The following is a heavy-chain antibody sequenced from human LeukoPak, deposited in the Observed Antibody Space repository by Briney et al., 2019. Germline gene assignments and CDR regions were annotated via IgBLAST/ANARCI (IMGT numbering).Heavy chain of an antibody. Sequence: PGGSLRLSCAASRFSFSSSWMSWVRQAPGKGLEWVANIKQDGTGKFYMDSVKGRFTISRDNAKNSLYLQMNSLRAEDTAVYYCAKDGGYSYGGAFDIWGQGTMVTVSS. D-gene: IGHD5-18*01. V-gene: IGHV3-7*01. CDR2: IKQDGTGK. CDR3: AKDGGYSYGGAFDI. J-gene: IGHJ3*02. CDR1: RFSFSSSW.